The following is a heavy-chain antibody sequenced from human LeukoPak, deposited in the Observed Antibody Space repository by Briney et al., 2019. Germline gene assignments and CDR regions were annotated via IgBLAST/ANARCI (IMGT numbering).Heavy chain of an antibody. V-gene: IGHV4-39*01. Sequence: KTSETLSLTCSVSGGSISNSSYYWGWLRQPPGKGLEWIGSIYYTGSTFYNPSLKSRVSISVDTSKNQFSLKLSSVTAADTAVYYCARGNPWVDVWGQGTTVAVSS. CDR1: GGSISNSSYY. J-gene: IGHJ6*02. CDR3: ARGNPWVDV. CDR2: IYYTGST. D-gene: IGHD7-27*01.